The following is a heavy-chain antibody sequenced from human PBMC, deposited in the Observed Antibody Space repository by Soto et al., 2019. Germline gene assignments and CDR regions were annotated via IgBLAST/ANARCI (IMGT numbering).Heavy chain of an antibody. V-gene: IGHV3-21*01. CDR1: GFTFSSYS. J-gene: IGHJ6*02. Sequence: GGSLRLSCAASGFTFSSYSMNWVRQAPGKGLEWVSSISSSSSYIYYADSVKGRFTISRDNAKNTLYLQMNSLRAEDTAVYYCASARYYDFWSGPNYGMDVWGQGTTVAVSS. CDR3: ASARYYDFWSGPNYGMDV. D-gene: IGHD3-3*01. CDR2: ISSSSSYI.